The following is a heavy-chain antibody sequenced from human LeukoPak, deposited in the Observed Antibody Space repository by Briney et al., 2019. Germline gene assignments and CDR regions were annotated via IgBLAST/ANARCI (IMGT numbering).Heavy chain of an antibody. Sequence: PGGSLRLSCAASGFTFSSYEMNWVRQAPGKGLEWVSYISSSGSTIYYADSVKGRFTISRDKAKNSLYLQMNSLRAEDTAVYYCARNSGSYYRYNDAFDIWGQGTMVTVSS. CDR2: ISSSGSTI. D-gene: IGHD1-26*01. V-gene: IGHV3-48*03. J-gene: IGHJ3*02. CDR3: ARNSGSYYRYNDAFDI. CDR1: GFTFSSYE.